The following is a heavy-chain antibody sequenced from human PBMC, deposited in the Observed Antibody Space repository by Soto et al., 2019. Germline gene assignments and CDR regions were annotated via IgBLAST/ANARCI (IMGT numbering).Heavy chain of an antibody. CDR1: GGSISSAGYY. CDR3: ARGGRWLRLNGGFDY. V-gene: IGHV4-61*08. CDR2: INYSGST. D-gene: IGHD5-12*01. Sequence: PSETLSLTCTVSGGSISSAGYYWNWIRQHRGKGLEWIGEINYSGSTNYNPSLKSRVTISLDTSKNQFSLKLSSVTAADTAVYYCARGGRWLRLNGGFDYWGQGTLVTVSS. J-gene: IGHJ4*02.